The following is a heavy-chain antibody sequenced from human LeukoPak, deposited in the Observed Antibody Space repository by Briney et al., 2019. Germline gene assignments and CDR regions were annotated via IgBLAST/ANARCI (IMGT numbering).Heavy chain of an antibody. D-gene: IGHD3-10*01. CDR3: ASTPYDGSLRNWFVP. J-gene: IGHJ5*02. V-gene: IGHV4-61*02. CDR1: GGSISSGSYY. CDR2: LYTSGST. Sequence: SETLSLTCTVSGGSISSGSYYWSWIRQPAGKGLEWIGRLYTSGSTNYNPSLKSRVTTSVDTSENQLYLKLSSVTAADTAVYDCASTPYDGSLRNWFVPWGQGTLVTVSS.